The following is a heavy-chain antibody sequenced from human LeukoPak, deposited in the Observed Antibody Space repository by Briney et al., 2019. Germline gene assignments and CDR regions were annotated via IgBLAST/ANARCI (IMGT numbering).Heavy chain of an antibody. CDR2: ISPYNGNT. CDR3: ARDADYTAMAPGY. Sequence: ASVKVSCKSSGYTFTSYGISWVRQAPGQGLEWMGWISPYNGNTNYAQKLQGRVSMATDTSTSTAYMELRSLRSDDTAVYYCARDADYTAMAPGYWGQGTLVTVSS. V-gene: IGHV1-18*01. J-gene: IGHJ4*02. CDR1: GYTFTSYG. D-gene: IGHD5-18*01.